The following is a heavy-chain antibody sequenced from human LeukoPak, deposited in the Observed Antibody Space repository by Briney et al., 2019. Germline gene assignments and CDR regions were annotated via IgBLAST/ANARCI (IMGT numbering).Heavy chain of an antibody. D-gene: IGHD6-13*01. J-gene: IGHJ3*02. CDR1: EFSVGSNY. V-gene: IGHV3-66*04. CDR3: AKPGYSDAFDI. CDR2: IYSGGST. Sequence: GGSLRLSCAASEFSVGSNYMTWVRQAPGKGLEWVSLIYSGGSTYYADSVKGRFTISRDNSKNTLYLQMNSLRAEDTAVYYCAKPGYSDAFDIWGQGTMVTVSS.